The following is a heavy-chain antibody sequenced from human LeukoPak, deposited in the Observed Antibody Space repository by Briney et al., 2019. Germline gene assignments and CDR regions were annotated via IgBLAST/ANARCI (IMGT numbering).Heavy chain of an antibody. J-gene: IGHJ4*02. D-gene: IGHD2-15*01. Sequence: PGGSLRLSCAASGFTFSSYAMTWVRQAPGKGLEWVSGISGSGGSTYYADSEKGQFTISRDNPKNTLYLQMNSLRAEDTAVYYCAKVSVVVVAAAHHFDYWGQGALVTVSS. CDR2: ISGSGGST. CDR1: GFTFSSYA. CDR3: AKVSVVVVAAAHHFDY. V-gene: IGHV3-23*01.